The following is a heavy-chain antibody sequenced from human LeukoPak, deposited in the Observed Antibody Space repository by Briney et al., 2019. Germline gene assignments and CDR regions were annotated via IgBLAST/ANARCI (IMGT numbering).Heavy chain of an antibody. CDR3: ARDLRGCTNGECSDWFDP. J-gene: IGHJ5*02. D-gene: IGHD2-8*01. CDR1: GGSSSSSC. V-gene: IGHV4-59*01. Sequence: PCETLSLTCTGSGGSSSSSCWTWMRQPPGKELERLGYIYYSWSTNYNPSLKSLVTMSVDTSKNQFSLKLSSVTAADTAVYYCARDLRGCTNGECSDWFDPWGQGTLVTVSS. CDR2: IYYSWST.